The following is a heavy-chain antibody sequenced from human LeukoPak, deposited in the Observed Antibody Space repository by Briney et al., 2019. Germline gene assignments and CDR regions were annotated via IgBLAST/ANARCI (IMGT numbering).Heavy chain of an antibody. J-gene: IGHJ3*02. CDR2: INAGSGNT. CDR3: ARVRDGYNDAYDI. CDR1: GYSFSSYA. V-gene: IGHV1-3*03. D-gene: IGHD5-24*01. Sequence: GASVKVSCKASGYSFSSYAIHWVRQAPGQRPEWMGWINAGSGNTKYSQEFQGRVTITRDTSASTAYMELSSLRSEDMAVYYCARVRDGYNDAYDIWGQGTMVTVHS.